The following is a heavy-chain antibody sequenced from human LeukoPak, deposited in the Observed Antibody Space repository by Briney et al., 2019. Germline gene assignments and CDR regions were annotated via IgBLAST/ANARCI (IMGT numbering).Heavy chain of an antibody. CDR3: ASRGYSYGYGVGY. J-gene: IGHJ4*02. Sequence: SETLSLTCAVSGGSISSGSNYWGWIRQPPGKTLEWIGSIYSSGSTYYNPSLKSRVIIIIDTPKNHFSLTLSSVTAADTAVYYCASRGYSYGYGVGYWGQGTLVTVSS. V-gene: IGHV4-39*07. CDR2: IYSSGST. CDR1: GGSISSGSNY. D-gene: IGHD5-18*01.